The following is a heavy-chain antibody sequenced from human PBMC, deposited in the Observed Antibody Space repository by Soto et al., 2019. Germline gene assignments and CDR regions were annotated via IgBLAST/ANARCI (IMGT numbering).Heavy chain of an antibody. CDR2: MNPNSGNT. Sequence: ASVKVSFKASGYTFTSYDINWVRQATGQGLEWMGWMNPNSGNTGYAQKFQGRVTMTRNTSISTAYMELSSLRSEDTAVYYCARVHCSGGSCYSSHAFDIWGQGTMVTVSS. CDR1: GYTFTSYD. D-gene: IGHD2-15*01. J-gene: IGHJ3*02. CDR3: ARVHCSGGSCYSSHAFDI. V-gene: IGHV1-8*01.